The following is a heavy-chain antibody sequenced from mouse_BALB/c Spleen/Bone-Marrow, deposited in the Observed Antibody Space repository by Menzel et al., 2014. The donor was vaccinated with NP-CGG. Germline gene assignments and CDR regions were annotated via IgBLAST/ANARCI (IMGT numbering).Heavy chain of an antibody. V-gene: IGHV4-1*02. CDR1: GFDFSGYW. J-gene: IGHJ4*01. CDR3: ARRGGNYVWYAMDY. CDR2: INPDSSTI. Sequence: EVKLVESGGGLVQPGGSLKVSCAASGFDFSGYWMSWVRKAPGKGLEWIGEINPDSSTINYTPSLKDKFIISRDNAKNTLYLQMSKVGSEDTALYYCARRGGNYVWYAMDYWGQGTSVTVSS. D-gene: IGHD2-1*01.